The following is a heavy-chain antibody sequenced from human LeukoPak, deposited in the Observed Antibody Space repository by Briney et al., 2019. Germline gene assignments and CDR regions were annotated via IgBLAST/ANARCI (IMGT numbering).Heavy chain of an antibody. CDR1: GFTVSSNY. J-gene: IGHJ4*02. Sequence: PGGSLRLSCAAFGFTVSSNYLSWGRQAPGKGLEWVSVIYSGGSTYYADSVKGRFTISRDNSKNTLYLQMNSLRAEDTAVYYCARVGSSSGWYYFDYWGQGTLVTVSS. V-gene: IGHV3-53*01. CDR2: IYSGGST. CDR3: ARVGSSSGWYYFDY. D-gene: IGHD6-19*01.